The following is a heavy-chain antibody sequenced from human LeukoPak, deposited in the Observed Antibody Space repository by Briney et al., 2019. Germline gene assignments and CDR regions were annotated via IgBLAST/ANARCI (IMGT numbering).Heavy chain of an antibody. CDR1: GYSISSGYY. D-gene: IGHD6-19*01. V-gene: IGHV4-38-2*01. CDR2: IYHSGST. CDR3: ARRSIAVAGTPFDY. J-gene: IGHJ4*02. Sequence: SETLSLTCAVSGYSISSGYYWGWIRQPPGKGLEWIGSIYHSGSTYYNPSLKSRVTISVDTSKNQFSLKLSSVTAADTAEYYCARRSIAVAGTPFDYWGQGTLVTVSS.